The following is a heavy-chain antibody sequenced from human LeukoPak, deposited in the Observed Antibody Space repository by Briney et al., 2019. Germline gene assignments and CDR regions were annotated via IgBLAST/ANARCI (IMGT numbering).Heavy chain of an antibody. CDR1: LYTLTQLS. CDR3: AKYITMIVVVKTYDY. V-gene: IGHV1-24*01. Sequence: SASVTVSYKDSLYTLTQLSMHWVWQAPGNGLEWMGGFDPEDGETIYAQKFQGRVTMTEDTSTDTAYMELSSLRSEDTAVYYCAKYITMIVVVKTYDYWGQGTLVTVSS. J-gene: IGHJ4*02. D-gene: IGHD3-22*01. CDR2: FDPEDGET.